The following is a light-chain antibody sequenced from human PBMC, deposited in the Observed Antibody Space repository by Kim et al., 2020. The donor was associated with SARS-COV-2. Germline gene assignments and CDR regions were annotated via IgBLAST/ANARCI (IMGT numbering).Light chain of an antibody. CDR1: HYISYY. CDR3: QQSYTIIT. J-gene: IGKJ5*01. CDR2: AAS. V-gene: IGKV1-39*01. Sequence: DIQMTQSPSSLYASVGDRVTITCRASHYISYYLNWYQQKPGKAPNLLIYAASSLQSGVPSRFSGSGSGTDFTLTISSLQPEDFATYYCQQSYTIITFGQGTRLEIK.